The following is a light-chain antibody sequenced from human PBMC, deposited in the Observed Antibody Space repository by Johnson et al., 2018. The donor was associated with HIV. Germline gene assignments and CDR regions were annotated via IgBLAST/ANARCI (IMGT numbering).Light chain of an antibody. V-gene: IGLV1-51*01. Sequence: QSVLTQPPSVSAAPGQKVTISCSGSSSNIGNNYVSWYQQLPGTAPKLLIYDNNKRPSGIPDRFSGSKSGTSATLGITGLQTGDEAVYYCGTWDSGLSAGGVLRTGTKVTVL. CDR3: GTWDSGLSAGGV. J-gene: IGLJ1*01. CDR2: DNN. CDR1: SSNIGNNY.